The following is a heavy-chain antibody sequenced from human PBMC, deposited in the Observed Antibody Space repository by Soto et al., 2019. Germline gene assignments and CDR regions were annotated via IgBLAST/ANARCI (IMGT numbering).Heavy chain of an antibody. Sequence: EVQLVESGGGLVQPGGSLRLSCAASGFTFSGSWMHWVRQAPGKGLIWVSRINGAGSGTSYADFVKGRFTISRDNAKNTLYLQRNGLRAEDTAVYYCARGIFGSGTANDYWGQGTLVTVSS. CDR3: ARGIFGSGTANDY. CDR2: INGAGSGT. J-gene: IGHJ4*02. CDR1: GFTFSGSW. V-gene: IGHV3-74*01. D-gene: IGHD3-10*01.